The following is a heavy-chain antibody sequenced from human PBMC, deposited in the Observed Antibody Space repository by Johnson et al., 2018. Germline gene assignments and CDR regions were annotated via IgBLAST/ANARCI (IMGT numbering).Heavy chain of an antibody. Sequence: QVQLVQSGGGVVQPGRSLRLSCAASGFTFSSHLMHWVRQAPGKGLAWVAVISNDGSNKYYSDSVRGRFTISSDKSKNTLYRQMNSLRPEDTAVYYCAKDHIVVVPAAIGSYGMDVGGQGTTVTVAS. CDR1: GFTFSSHL. V-gene: IGHV3-30*18. J-gene: IGHJ6*02. CDR2: ISNDGSNK. D-gene: IGHD2-2*01. CDR3: AKDHIVVVPAAIGSYGMDV.